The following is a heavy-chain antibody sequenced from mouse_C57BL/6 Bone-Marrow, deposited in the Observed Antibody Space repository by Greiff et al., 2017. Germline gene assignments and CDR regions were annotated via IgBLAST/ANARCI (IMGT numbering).Heavy chain of an antibody. J-gene: IGHJ3*01. CDR3: ARNYYGSSYVFAY. CDR2: ISSGSSTI. Sequence: VMLVESGGGLVKPGGSLKLSCAASGFTFSDYGMHWVRQAPEKGLEWVAYISSGSSTIYYADTVKGRFTISRDNAKNTLFLQMTSLRSEDTAMYYCARNYYGSSYVFAYWGQGTLVTVSA. V-gene: IGHV5-17*01. D-gene: IGHD1-1*01. CDR1: GFTFSDYG.